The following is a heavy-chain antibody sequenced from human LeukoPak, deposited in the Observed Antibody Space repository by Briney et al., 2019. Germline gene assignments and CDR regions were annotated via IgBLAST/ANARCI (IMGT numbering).Heavy chain of an antibody. CDR2: IYYSGST. J-gene: IGHJ4*02. CDR1: GGSMSNHY. CDR3: ARMGDIVGATFAFDY. Sequence: SETLSLTCTVSGGSMSNHYWSWIRQPPGKGLEWIGYIYYSGSTNYNPSLKSRVTISVDTSKNQFSLKLSSVTAADTAVYYCARMGDIVGATFAFDYWGQGTLVAVSS. V-gene: IGHV4-59*08. D-gene: IGHD1-26*01.